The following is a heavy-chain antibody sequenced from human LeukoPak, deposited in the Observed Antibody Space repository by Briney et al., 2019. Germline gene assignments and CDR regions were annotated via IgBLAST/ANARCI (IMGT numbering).Heavy chain of an antibody. CDR2: ICPGDSDT. CDR1: GYSFTTYW. J-gene: IGHJ4*02. D-gene: IGHD2-2*01. Sequence: GASLQISCKASGYSFTTYWIGWVRQMPGKGLEWMGFICPGDSDTRYSPSFQGQVTISADKSISTAYLQWGSLKASDTAMYYCARQAAISGPPIDFWGQGTLVTVSS. V-gene: IGHV5-51*01. CDR3: ARQAAISGPPIDF.